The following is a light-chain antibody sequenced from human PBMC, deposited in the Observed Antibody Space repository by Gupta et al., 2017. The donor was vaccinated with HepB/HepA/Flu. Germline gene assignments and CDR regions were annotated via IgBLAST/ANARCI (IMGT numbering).Light chain of an antibody. J-gene: IGLJ3*02. Sequence: QSALTQPASVSGAPGETITSSCTGTSSDVGIYNLVSWFQQHPGKAPKLMIYEVTKRASGISNHFSGSKSGNTASLTISGLQAEDEADYYCCSYAGSSIWVFGGGTKVTVL. V-gene: IGLV2-23*02. CDR1: SSDVGIYNL. CDR3: CSYAGSSIWV. CDR2: EVT.